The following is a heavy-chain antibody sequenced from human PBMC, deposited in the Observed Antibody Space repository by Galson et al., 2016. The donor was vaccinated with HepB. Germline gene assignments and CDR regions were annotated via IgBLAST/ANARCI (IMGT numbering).Heavy chain of an antibody. Sequence: SLRLSCAASGFTVSNNYMTWVRQTPGKGLEWVSVIYSGGTTYYADSVRGRFTISRDKSKNTLYLHMNSLRADDTAIYYCARDVGPWGQGTLVTVSS. J-gene: IGHJ5*02. V-gene: IGHV3-53*01. D-gene: IGHD1-26*01. CDR2: IYSGGTT. CDR3: ARDVGP. CDR1: GFTVSNNY.